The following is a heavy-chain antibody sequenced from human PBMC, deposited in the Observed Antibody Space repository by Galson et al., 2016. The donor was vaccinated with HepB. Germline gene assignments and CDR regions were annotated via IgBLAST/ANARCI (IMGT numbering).Heavy chain of an antibody. Sequence: LRLSCAASGFTVSSNYMSWVRQAPGKGLEWVSLIYSGGTTYYADSVKGRFTISTDNSKNTVYLQMNSLRGEDTAVYYCARPFFYYYYGLDVWGQGTTVTVSS. CDR2: IYSGGTT. CDR3: ARPFFYYYYGLDV. V-gene: IGHV3-66*04. D-gene: IGHD3-3*02. J-gene: IGHJ6*02. CDR1: GFTVSSNY.